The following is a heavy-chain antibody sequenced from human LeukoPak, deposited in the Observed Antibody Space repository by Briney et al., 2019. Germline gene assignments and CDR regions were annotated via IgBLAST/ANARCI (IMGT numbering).Heavy chain of an antibody. V-gene: IGHV3-23*01. Sequence: GGSLRPSCAASGFTFSNYNMSWVRQAPGKGLEWVSAISGSGGSTYYADSVKGRFTISRDNSKNTLYLQMNSLRAEDTAVYYCANPVVVPSDGGGYWGQGTLVTVSS. CDR2: ISGSGGST. D-gene: IGHD3-22*01. J-gene: IGHJ4*02. CDR3: ANPVVVPSDGGGY. CDR1: GFTFSNYN.